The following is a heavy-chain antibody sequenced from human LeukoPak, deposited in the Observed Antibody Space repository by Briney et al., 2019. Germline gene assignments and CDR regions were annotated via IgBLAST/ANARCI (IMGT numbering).Heavy chain of an antibody. J-gene: IGHJ4*02. Sequence: ETLSLTCTVSGYSISSGYYWGWIRQPPGKGLEWIGSIYHSGSTYYNPSLKSRVTISVDTSKNQFSLKLSSVTAADTAVYYCARANTYYDSSGYYYAGEADYWGQGTLVTVSS. CDR2: IYHSGST. D-gene: IGHD3-22*01. CDR3: ARANTYYDSSGYYYAGEADY. CDR1: GYSISSGYY. V-gene: IGHV4-38-2*02.